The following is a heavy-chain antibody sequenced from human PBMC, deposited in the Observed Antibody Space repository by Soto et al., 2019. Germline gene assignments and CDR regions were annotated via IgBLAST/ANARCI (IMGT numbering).Heavy chain of an antibody. J-gene: IGHJ3*02. CDR2: IKSIADGGTT. CDR1: GFTFSNAW. CDR3: HTPHGRNAFDI. D-gene: IGHD2-8*01. Sequence: GGSLRLPGATSGFTFSNAWMAWVRQAPGKGLEWVGRIKSIADGGTTNYAAPVKGRFSISRHDSENTLYLQMNSLRVEDTGIYYCHTPHGRNAFDIWGPGTVVTVSS. V-gene: IGHV3-15*01.